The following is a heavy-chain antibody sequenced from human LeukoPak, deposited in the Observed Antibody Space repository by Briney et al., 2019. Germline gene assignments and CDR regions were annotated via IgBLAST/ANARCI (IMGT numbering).Heavy chain of an antibody. V-gene: IGHV3-30*18. CDR2: ISYDGSYK. CDR1: GFTFSSYG. Sequence: GRSLRLSCVASGFTFSSYGMHWVRQAPGKGLEWVAIISYDGSYKYYGDSVKGRFTISRDNSKSTLYLHMNSLRAEDTAVYYCAKKEGSRYYYDNSGPDYWGQGTLATVSS. D-gene: IGHD3-22*01. J-gene: IGHJ4*02. CDR3: AKKEGSRYYYDNSGPDY.